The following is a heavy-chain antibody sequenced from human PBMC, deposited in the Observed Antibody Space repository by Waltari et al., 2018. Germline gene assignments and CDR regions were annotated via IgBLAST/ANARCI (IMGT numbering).Heavy chain of an antibody. CDR1: GGTFSSYT. CDR3: AGRSGYQNPHDAFDI. CDR2: SIPILCKA. Sequence: QVQLVQSGAEVKKPGSSVKVSCKASGGTFSSYTISWVRQAPGQGLEWMGGSIPILCKANYAQKFKGRVTSTADKSTSTAYMELSSLRSEDTAVYYCAGRSGYQNPHDAFDIWGQGTMVTVSS. V-gene: IGHV1-69*02. J-gene: IGHJ3*02. D-gene: IGHD3-16*02.